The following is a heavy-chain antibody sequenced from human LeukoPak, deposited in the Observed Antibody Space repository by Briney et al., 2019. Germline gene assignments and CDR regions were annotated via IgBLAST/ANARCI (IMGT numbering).Heavy chain of an antibody. CDR2: INPNSGGT. CDR3: ARDMSPDIVATIPPGWFDP. V-gene: IGHV1-2*02. D-gene: IGHD5-12*01. Sequence: ASVKVSCKASGYTFTDYYMHWVRQAPGQGLEWMGWINPNSGGTNYAQKFQGRVTMTRDTSISTAYMELSRLRSDDTAVYYCARDMSPDIVATIPPGWFDPWGQGTLVTVSS. CDR1: GYTFTDYY. J-gene: IGHJ5*02.